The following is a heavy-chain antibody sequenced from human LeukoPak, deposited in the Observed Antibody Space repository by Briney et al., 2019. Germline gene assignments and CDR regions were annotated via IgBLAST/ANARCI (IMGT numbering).Heavy chain of an antibody. J-gene: IGHJ5*02. CDR3: ARDFYSITIFGVATSDNWFDP. CDR1: GYTFTSYG. D-gene: IGHD3-3*01. Sequence: ASVKVSCKASGYTFTSYGISWVRHAPGQGLEWMGWISAYNGNTNYAQKLQGRVTMTTDTSTSTAYMELRSLRSDDTAVYYCARDFYSITIFGVATSDNWFDPWGQGTLVTVSS. V-gene: IGHV1-18*01. CDR2: ISAYNGNT.